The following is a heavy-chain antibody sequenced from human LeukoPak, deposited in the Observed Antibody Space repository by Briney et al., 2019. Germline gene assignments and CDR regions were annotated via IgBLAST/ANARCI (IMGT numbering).Heavy chain of an antibody. CDR1: GFTFSSYS. Sequence: GGSLRLSCAASGFTFSSYSMNWVRQAPGKGLEWVSSISSSSSYIYYADSVKGRFTISRDNAKNSLYLQMNSLRAEDTAVYYCARAPYDSSGYYPYWGQGTLVTVSS. CDR2: ISSSSSYI. J-gene: IGHJ4*02. CDR3: ARAPYDSSGYYPY. D-gene: IGHD3-22*01. V-gene: IGHV3-21*01.